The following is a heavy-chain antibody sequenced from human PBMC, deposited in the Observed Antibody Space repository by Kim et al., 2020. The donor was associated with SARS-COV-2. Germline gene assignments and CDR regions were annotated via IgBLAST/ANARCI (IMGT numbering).Heavy chain of an antibody. CDR3: ARDGSGSYSNFDN. D-gene: IGHD1-26*01. V-gene: IGHV3-21*06. CDR2: ISSDTSYI. J-gene: IGHJ4*02. CDR1: GFTFSSYS. Sequence: GGSLRLSCAASGFTFSSYSMNWVRQAPGKGLEWVSAISSDTSYIYYADSVKGRFTISRDNAKNSLYLLMNSLRAEDTGVYYCARDGSGSYSNFDNWGQGTLVTVSS.